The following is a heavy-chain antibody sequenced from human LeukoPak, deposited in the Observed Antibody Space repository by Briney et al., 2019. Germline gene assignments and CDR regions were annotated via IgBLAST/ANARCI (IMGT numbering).Heavy chain of an antibody. V-gene: IGHV1-69*05. CDR3: AGPYYYDRSGYYYVWAFDI. D-gene: IGHD3-22*01. Sequence: SVKVSCKASGGTFSSYAISWVRQAPGQGLEWMGGIIPIFGTANYAQKFQGRVTITTDESTSTAYMELSSLRSEDTAVYYCAGPYYYDRSGYYYVWAFDIWGQGTMVTVTS. CDR2: IIPIFGTA. J-gene: IGHJ3*02. CDR1: GGTFSSYA.